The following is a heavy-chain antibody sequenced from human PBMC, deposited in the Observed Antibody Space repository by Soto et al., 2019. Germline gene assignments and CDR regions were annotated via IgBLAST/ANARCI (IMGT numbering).Heavy chain of an antibody. Sequence: QVQLVQSGAEVQKPGASVKVSCKASGYSFTDYYIHWVRQAPGQGLAWMGWMNPHSGDTKYAQKFEDWITMTRETSISTAYMELSRLRSNDAAVYYCERVDKSYDDNSGLESWGQGAQVTGSS. V-gene: IGHV1-2*04. J-gene: IGHJ4*02. CDR3: ERVDKSYDDNSGLES. CDR2: MNPHSGDT. D-gene: IGHD3-22*01. CDR1: GYSFTDYY.